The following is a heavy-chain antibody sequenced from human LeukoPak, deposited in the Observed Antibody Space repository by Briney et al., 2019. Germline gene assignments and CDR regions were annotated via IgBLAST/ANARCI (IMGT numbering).Heavy chain of an antibody. CDR1: GGSISSSSYY. J-gene: IGHJ3*02. V-gene: IGHV4-39*07. CDR3: ARWGGYYDSSGYPRGHAFDI. CDR2: IYYSGST. Sequence: SETLSLTCTVSGGSISSSSYYWGWIRQPPGKGLEWIGSIYYSGSTNYNPSLKSRVTTSVDTSKNQFSLKLSSVTAADTAVYYCARWGGYYDSSGYPRGHAFDIWGQGTMVTVSS. D-gene: IGHD3-22*01.